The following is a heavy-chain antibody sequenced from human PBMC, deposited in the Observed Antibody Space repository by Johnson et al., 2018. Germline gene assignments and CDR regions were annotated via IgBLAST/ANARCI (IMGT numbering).Heavy chain of an antibody. V-gene: IGHV4-59*01. CDR1: GGSISSSF. CDR3: ARGSGSSAYYVDAFDI. CDR2: IHYSGNT. D-gene: IGHD3-22*01. Sequence: VQLQESGPGLVKPSETLSLTCNVSGGSISSSFWSWIRQPPGKGLEWITYIHYSGNTNYNPSLKSRVPILLDTSKNQFPLKLSSVTAADTAVYYCARGSGSSAYYVDAFDIWGQGTMVTVSS. J-gene: IGHJ3*02.